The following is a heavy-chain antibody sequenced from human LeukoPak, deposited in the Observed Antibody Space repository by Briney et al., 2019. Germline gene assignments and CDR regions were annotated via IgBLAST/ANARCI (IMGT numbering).Heavy chain of an antibody. CDR2: IYPSDSDI. CDR1: GYIFSAYW. V-gene: IGHV5-51*01. J-gene: IGHJ3*02. CDR3: ARQAYCSGYTCFSFLDPFDI. Sequence: GESLKISCRTSGYIFSAYWIGWVRHMPGRGLEWMGIIYPSDSDIKYSPSFQGHVTISADKSINTAYLQWSSLKASDSAMYYCARQAYCSGYTCFSFLDPFDIWGQGTMVTVSS. D-gene: IGHD2-15*01.